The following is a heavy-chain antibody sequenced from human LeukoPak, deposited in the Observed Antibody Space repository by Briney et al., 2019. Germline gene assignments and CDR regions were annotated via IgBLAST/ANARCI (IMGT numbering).Heavy chain of an antibody. Sequence: AAKVSSKASGYSFRRYVISRVRQAPGQGFDWMGWICAYNGHTKYAQKVQGRVTMSTDTSTITVYMELRSLISDDTGVYYCARGQTHRLLWVGELVSNINPFDYWGQGTLVTVSS. V-gene: IGHV1-18*01. D-gene: IGHD3-10*01. CDR1: GYSFRRYV. CDR2: ICAYNGHT. J-gene: IGHJ4*02. CDR3: ARGQTHRLLWVGELVSNINPFDY.